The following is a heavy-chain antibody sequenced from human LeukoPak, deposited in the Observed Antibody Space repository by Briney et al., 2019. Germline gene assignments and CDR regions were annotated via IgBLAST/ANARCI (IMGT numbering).Heavy chain of an antibody. D-gene: IGHD3-9*01. J-gene: IGHJ4*02. V-gene: IGHV3-30*04. CDR3: AGIRYFDWTSSGY. Sequence: PGGSLRLSCAASGFTFNSYTMHWVRQAPGKGLEWVAIISYDGNIIHYAGSVKGRFTISRDNSKSTLYLQMNSLRTEDTAVYYCAGIRYFDWTSSGYWGQGTLVTVSS. CDR2: ISYDGNII. CDR1: GFTFNSYT.